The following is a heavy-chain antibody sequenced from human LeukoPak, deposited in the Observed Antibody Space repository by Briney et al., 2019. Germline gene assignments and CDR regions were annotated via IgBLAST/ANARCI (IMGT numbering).Heavy chain of an antibody. CDR3: ARDGNNGYCSGGSCYSRARNWYFDL. Sequence: GGSLRLSCAASGFTLSSYAMHWVRQAPGKGLEWVAVISYDGSNKYYADSVKGRFTISRVNSKNTLYLQMNSLRAEDTAVYYCARDGNNGYCSGGSCYSRARNWYFDLWGRGTLVTVSS. CDR1: GFTLSSYA. CDR2: ISYDGSNK. D-gene: IGHD2-15*01. J-gene: IGHJ2*01. V-gene: IGHV3-30-3*01.